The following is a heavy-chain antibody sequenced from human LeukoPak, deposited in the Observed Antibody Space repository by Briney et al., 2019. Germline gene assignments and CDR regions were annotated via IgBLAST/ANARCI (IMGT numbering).Heavy chain of an antibody. CDR1: GFTFSSYS. D-gene: IGHD5-12*01. CDR3: AREGTERWLRFGALDY. Sequence: PGGSLRLSCAASGFTFSSYSMNWVRQAPGKGLEWVSYISSSGSTIYYADSVKGRFTISRDNAKNSLYLQMNSLRAEDTAVYYCAREGTERWLRFGALDYWGQGTLVTVSS. CDR2: ISSSGSTI. J-gene: IGHJ4*02. V-gene: IGHV3-48*01.